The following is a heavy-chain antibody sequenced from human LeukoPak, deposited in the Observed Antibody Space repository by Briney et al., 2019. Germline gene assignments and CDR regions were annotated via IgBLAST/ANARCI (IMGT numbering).Heavy chain of an antibody. Sequence: GGSLRLSCAASGFTFDDYAMHWVRQAPGKGLEWVSGISWNSGSIGYADSVKGRFTISRDNAKNSLYLQMNSLRAEDMALYYCAKGVASSGWAFDIWGQGTMVTVSS. CDR2: ISWNSGSI. J-gene: IGHJ3*02. CDR3: AKGVASSGWAFDI. V-gene: IGHV3-9*03. CDR1: GFTFDDYA. D-gene: IGHD6-19*01.